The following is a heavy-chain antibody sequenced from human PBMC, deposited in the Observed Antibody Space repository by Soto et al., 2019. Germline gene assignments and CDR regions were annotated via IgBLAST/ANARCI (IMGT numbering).Heavy chain of an antibody. D-gene: IGHD2-2*02. CDR3: ANVPIWCSSTSCYTEGFDD. Sequence: XGSLRFSCIAAGFTFSDYAMSWVRQPRGKGLDWVSVMSCGGSTYYADSVKCRFTVSRANSKNTLYLQMNSLRAEDTAGYYCANVPIWCSSTSCYTEGFDDWGQGTLVTVSS. CDR2: MSCGGST. CDR1: GFTFSDYA. V-gene: IGHV3-23*01. J-gene: IGHJ4*02.